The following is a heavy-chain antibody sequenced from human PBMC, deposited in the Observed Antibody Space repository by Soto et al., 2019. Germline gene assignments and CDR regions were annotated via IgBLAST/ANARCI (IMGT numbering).Heavy chain of an antibody. D-gene: IGHD2-2*02. CDR2: IYSGGST. J-gene: IGHJ6*02. V-gene: IGHV3-53*01. Sequence: ESGGGLIQPGGSLGLSCAASGFTVSSNYMSWVRQAPGKGLEWVSVIYSGGSTYYADSVKGRFTISRDNSKNTLYLQMNSLRAEDTAVYYCARSRRDTEYQLLYSRRFYYYYGMDVWGQGTTVTVSS. CDR3: ARSRRDTEYQLLYSRRFYYYYGMDV. CDR1: GFTVSSNY.